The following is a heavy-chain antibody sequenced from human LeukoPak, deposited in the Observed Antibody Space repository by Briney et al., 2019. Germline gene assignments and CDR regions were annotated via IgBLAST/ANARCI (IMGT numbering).Heavy chain of an antibody. D-gene: IGHD2-8*01. V-gene: IGHV3-23*01. Sequence: GGSLRLSCAASGFTLGTYDMYWVRQAPGKGLEWVSVISGSGDSTHYADSVKGRFTISRDNSKNTVYLQMNSLRAEDTAVYYCANEGPNFDYWGQGTLVTVSS. CDR2: ISGSGDST. CDR1: GFTLGTYD. J-gene: IGHJ4*02. CDR3: ANEGPNFDY.